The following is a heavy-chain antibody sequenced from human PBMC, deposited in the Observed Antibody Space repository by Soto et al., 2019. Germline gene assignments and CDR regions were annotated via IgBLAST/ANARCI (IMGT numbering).Heavy chain of an antibody. D-gene: IGHD2-15*01. V-gene: IGHV1-69*13. CDR2: IIPIFGTA. J-gene: IGHJ4*02. Sequence: GASVKVSCKASGGTFSSYSISWVLQAPGQGLEWMGGIIPIFGTANYAQKFQGRVTITADESTSTAYMELSSLRSEDTAVYYCARDNPSCSGGSCYSFYFDYWGQGTLVTVSS. CDR3: ARDNPSCSGGSCYSFYFDY. CDR1: GGTFSSYS.